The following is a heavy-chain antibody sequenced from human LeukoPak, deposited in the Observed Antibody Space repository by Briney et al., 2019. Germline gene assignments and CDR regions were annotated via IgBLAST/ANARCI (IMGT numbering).Heavy chain of an antibody. Sequence: GESLKISCEGSGYSFVNYWIGWVRQMPGKGLEWMGIIHPSHSDTRYSPSFQGQVTISADKSISTAYLQWSSLKASDTAMYYCARLRSGSSPEPFDYWGQGTLVTVSS. D-gene: IGHD1-26*01. CDR3: ARLRSGSSPEPFDY. CDR1: GYSFVNYW. CDR2: IHPSHSDT. V-gene: IGHV5-51*01. J-gene: IGHJ4*02.